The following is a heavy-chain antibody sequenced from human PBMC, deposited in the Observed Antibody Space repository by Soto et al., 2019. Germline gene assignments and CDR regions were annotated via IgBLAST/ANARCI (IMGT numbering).Heavy chain of an antibody. Sequence: PGGSLRLSCASSGFTFSDYYISWIRQAPGKGLEWVAYISAGGSDIYYGDSVKGRFTVSRDNTKKSLYLQMSNLRADDTAIYYCASLPQGYYDRSGRLVDYWGHGTLVTVSS. CDR2: ISAGGSDI. CDR1: GFTFSDYY. D-gene: IGHD3-22*01. J-gene: IGHJ4*01. V-gene: IGHV3-11*01. CDR3: ASLPQGYYDRSGRLVDY.